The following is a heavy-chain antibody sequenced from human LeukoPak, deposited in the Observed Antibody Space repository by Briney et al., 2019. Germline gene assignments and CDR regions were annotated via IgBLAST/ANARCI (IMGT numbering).Heavy chain of an antibody. CDR2: IIPILGIA. D-gene: IGHD5-18*01. V-gene: IGHV1-69*04. Sequence: ASVKVSCKASGGTFSSYAISWVRQAPGQGLEWMGRIIPILGIANYAQKFQGRVTITADKSTSTAYMELRSLRSDDTAVYYCARDRRSGYSYGSDYWGQGTLVTVSS. J-gene: IGHJ4*02. CDR1: GGTFSSYA. CDR3: ARDRRSGYSYGSDY.